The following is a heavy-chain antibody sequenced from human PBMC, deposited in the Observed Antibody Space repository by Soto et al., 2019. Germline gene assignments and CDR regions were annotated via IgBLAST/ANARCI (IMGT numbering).Heavy chain of an antibody. CDR3: AVRPGGRDDYFDM. CDR2: IYYSGNT. J-gene: IGHJ3*02. V-gene: IGHV4-39*01. Sequence: SETLSLTCTVSGGSISTSHYYWDWIRQPPGKGLEWIGSIYYSGNTYYNPSLESRVTISVDTSKNQFSLRLSSVTAAETAVYYCAVRPGGRDDYFDMWGQGTMVT. D-gene: IGHD3-16*01. CDR1: GGSISTSHYY.